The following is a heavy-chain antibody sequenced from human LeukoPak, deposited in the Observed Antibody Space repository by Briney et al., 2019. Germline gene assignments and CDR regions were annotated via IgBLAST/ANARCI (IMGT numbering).Heavy chain of an antibody. CDR2: ISSSSSTI. D-gene: IGHD6-6*01. Sequence: GGSLRLSCAASGFTFSSYSMNWVRQAPGKGLEWVSYISSSSSTIYYADSVKGRFTISRDNAKNSLYLQMNSLRAEDTAVYYCARGCSSSSRRYYYYYGMDVWGQGTTVTVSS. V-gene: IGHV3-48*04. CDR1: GFTFSSYS. J-gene: IGHJ6*02. CDR3: ARGCSSSSRRYYYYYGMDV.